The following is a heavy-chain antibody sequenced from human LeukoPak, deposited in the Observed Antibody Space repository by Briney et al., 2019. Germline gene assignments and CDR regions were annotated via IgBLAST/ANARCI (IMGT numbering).Heavy chain of an antibody. CDR3: ARLRLGYSGYDYRMGHYYYYMDV. V-gene: IGHV4-39*01. Sequence: SETLSLTCTVSGGSISSSSYYWGWIRQPPGKGLEWIGNIYYSGSTYYNPSLKSRVTISVDTSKNQFSLKLSSVTAADTAVYYCARLRLGYSGYDYRMGHYYYYMDVWGKGTTVTVSS. D-gene: IGHD5-12*01. J-gene: IGHJ6*03. CDR2: IYYSGST. CDR1: GGSISSSSYY.